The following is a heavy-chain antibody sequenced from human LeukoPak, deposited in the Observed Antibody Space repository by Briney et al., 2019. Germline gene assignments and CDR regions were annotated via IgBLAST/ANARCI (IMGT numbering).Heavy chain of an antibody. Sequence: SETLSLTCTVSGGSISSYYWSWIRQPPGKGLEWIGYIYYSGSTNYNPSLKSRVTISVDTSKNQFPLKLSSVTAADTAVYYCARLGGSWYANYYYYMDVWGKGTTVTVSS. V-gene: IGHV4-59*01. CDR2: IYYSGST. CDR1: GGSISSYY. J-gene: IGHJ6*03. D-gene: IGHD6-13*01. CDR3: ARLGGSWYANYYYYMDV.